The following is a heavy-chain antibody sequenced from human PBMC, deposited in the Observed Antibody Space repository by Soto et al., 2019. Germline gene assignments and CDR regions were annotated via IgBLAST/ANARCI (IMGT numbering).Heavy chain of an antibody. CDR1: GFTFSSYG. J-gene: IGHJ5*02. CDR3: AREGGGRGRPRWFDP. Sequence: GGSLRLSCAASGFTFSSYGMHWVRQAPGKGLEWVAVIWYDGSNKYYADSVKGRFTISRDNSKNTLYLQMNSLRAEDTAVYYCAREGGGRGRPRWFDPWGQGTLVTVSS. CDR2: IWYDGSNK. D-gene: IGHD2-15*01. V-gene: IGHV3-33*01.